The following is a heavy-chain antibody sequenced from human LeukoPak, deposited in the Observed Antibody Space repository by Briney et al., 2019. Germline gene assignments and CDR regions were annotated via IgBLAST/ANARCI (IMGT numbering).Heavy chain of an antibody. CDR3: ARGYCSGGSCYPLPFDY. J-gene: IGHJ4*02. V-gene: IGHV4-59*01. CDR1: GGSISSYY. Sequence: SETLSLTCTVSGGSISSYYWSWIRQPPGKGLEWIGYIYYSGSTNYNPSLKSRVTISVDTSKNQFSLKLSSVTAADTAVYYCARGYCSGGSCYPLPFDYWGQGTLVTISS. D-gene: IGHD2-15*01. CDR2: IYYSGST.